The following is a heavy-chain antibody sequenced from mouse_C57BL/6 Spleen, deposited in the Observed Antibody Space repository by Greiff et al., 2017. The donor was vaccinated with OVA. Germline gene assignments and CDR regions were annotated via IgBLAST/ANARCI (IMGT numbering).Heavy chain of an antibody. Sequence: VQLVESGPGLVQPSQSLSITCTVSGFSLTSYGVHWVRQSPGKGLEWLGVIWRGGSTDYNAAFMSRLSITKDNSKSQVFFKMNSLQADDTAIYYCAKTGGQLRLLYAMDYWGQGTSVTVSS. CDR3: AKTGGQLRLLYAMDY. D-gene: IGHD3-2*02. V-gene: IGHV2-5*01. CDR2: IWRGGST. J-gene: IGHJ4*01. CDR1: GFSLTSYG.